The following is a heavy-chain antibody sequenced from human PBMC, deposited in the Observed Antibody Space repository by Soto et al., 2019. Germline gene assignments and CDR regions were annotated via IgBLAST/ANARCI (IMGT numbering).Heavy chain of an antibody. V-gene: IGHV3-21*04. CDR2: ISSSSSYI. J-gene: IGHJ4*02. Sequence: PGGSLRLSCTASAFTFSTYTMHWVRQAPGKGLEWVSSISSSSSYIYYADSVKGRFTISRDNFKNTLYLQMNSLRAEDTAVYYCARGYSYTQPVFDYWGLGTLVTVSS. CDR3: ARGYSYTQPVFDY. D-gene: IGHD5-18*01. CDR1: AFTFSTYT.